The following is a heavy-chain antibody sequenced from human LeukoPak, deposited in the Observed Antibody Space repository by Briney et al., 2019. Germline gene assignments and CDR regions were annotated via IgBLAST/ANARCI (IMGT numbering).Heavy chain of an antibody. D-gene: IGHD2-2*01. J-gene: IGHJ4*02. CDR1: GFTFSDHY. Sequence: GGSLRLSCAASGFTFSDHYMSWIRQAPGKGLEWVSYISSSGSTIYYADSVKGRFTISRDNAKNSLYLQMNSLRAEDTAVYYCARAPCSSTSCPDYWGQGTLVTVSS. CDR3: ARAPCSSTSCPDY. CDR2: ISSSGSTI. V-gene: IGHV3-11*01.